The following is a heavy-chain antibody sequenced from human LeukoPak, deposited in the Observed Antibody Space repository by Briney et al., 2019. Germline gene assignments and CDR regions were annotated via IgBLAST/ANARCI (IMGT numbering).Heavy chain of an antibody. V-gene: IGHV3-9*03. D-gene: IGHD5-18*01. CDR1: GSTFDDYA. CDR2: ISRNSGSI. J-gene: IGHJ4*02. CDR3: AKGGSGYSYGHPFDY. Sequence: PGGSLRLSCAASGSTFDDYAMHWVRHAPGKGLEWVSGISRNSGSIGYADSVKGRFTISRDNAKNSLYLQMNSLRAEDMALYYCAKGGSGYSYGHPFDYWGQGTLVTVSS.